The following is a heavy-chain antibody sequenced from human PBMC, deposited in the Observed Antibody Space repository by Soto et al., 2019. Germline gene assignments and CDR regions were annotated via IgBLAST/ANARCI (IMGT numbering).Heavy chain of an antibody. CDR1: GFTFSNCG. CDR2: SISGGNT. D-gene: IGHD2-21*01. V-gene: IGHV3-23*01. Sequence: EVQLLESGGGLVQPGGSLRLSCAASGFTFSNCGMSWVRQAPGKGLEWVSSISGGNTFYAGSVKGRFTISRDNSKNTLYLQMNSLTAEDTAVYYCAKAPSSDCNSGACSLRSWGQGTLVTVSS. CDR3: AKAPSSDCNSGACSLRS. J-gene: IGHJ5*02.